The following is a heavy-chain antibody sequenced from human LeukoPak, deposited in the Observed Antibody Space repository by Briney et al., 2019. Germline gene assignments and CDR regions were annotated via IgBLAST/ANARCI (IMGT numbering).Heavy chain of an antibody. Sequence: ASVKVSCKASGDTFSSFAVSWVRQAPGQGLEWMGRIIPIFGTANYAQRFQGRVTISADNSLSTAYMELSSLRSEDTAVYYCARGNHLTGYRYWYFDLWGRGTLVTVSS. V-gene: IGHV1-69*06. D-gene: IGHD3-9*01. CDR3: ARGNHLTGYRYWYFDL. CDR2: IIPIFGTA. J-gene: IGHJ2*01. CDR1: GDTFSSFA.